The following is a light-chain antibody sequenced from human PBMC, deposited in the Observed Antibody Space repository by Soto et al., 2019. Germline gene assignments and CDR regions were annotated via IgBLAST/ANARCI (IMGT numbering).Light chain of an antibody. V-gene: IGKV3-20*01. J-gene: IGKJ2*01. CDR1: QSVSSSY. Sequence: EIVMTQSPGTLSVSPGERATLSCRASQSVSSSYLAWYQQKPGQAPRLLIYGASSRATGIPDRFSGSGSGTDFTLTISRLEPEDFAVYYCQQYGSSRDTFGQGTKLEIK. CDR2: GAS. CDR3: QQYGSSRDT.